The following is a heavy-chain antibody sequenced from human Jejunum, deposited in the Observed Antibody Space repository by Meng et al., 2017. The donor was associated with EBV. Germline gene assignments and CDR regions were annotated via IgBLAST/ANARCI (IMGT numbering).Heavy chain of an antibody. J-gene: IGHJ4*02. D-gene: IGHD1-14*01. Sequence: LQQRGPGRGRPPGPLSSPCAVSTDFISSEEWWSCVRQPPGKGLGGLGEINQVGSTYYNPSLKSRVTISIDTSKRQFSLRLNSMTAADTAVYYCARASSERLLDYWGQGTLVTVSS. CDR2: INQVGST. V-gene: IGHV4-4*03. CDR3: ARASSERLLDY. CDR1: TDFISSEEW.